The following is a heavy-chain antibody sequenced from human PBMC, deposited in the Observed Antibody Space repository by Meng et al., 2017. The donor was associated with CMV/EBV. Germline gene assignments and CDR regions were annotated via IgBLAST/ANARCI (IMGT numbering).Heavy chain of an antibody. V-gene: IGHV4-34*01. D-gene: IGHD3-10*01. J-gene: IGHJ4*02. CDR3: ARESMVRGED. CDR2: INHSGST. Sequence: QVQRQQGGAGLLKPSATLSLPCAVDCGSFSGYYWSWIRQPPGKGLEWIGEINHSGSTNYNPSLKSRVTISVDTSKNQFSLKLSSVTAADTAVYYCARESMVRGEDWGQGTLVTVSS. CDR1: CGSFSGYY.